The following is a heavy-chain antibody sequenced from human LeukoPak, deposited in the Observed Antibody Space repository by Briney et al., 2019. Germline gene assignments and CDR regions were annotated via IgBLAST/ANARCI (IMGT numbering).Heavy chain of an antibody. CDR1: GFTFSSYS. CDR3: ARDQSGSSPSKDY. CDR2: ISSSSSYI. D-gene: IGHD1-26*01. J-gene: IGHJ4*02. V-gene: IGHV3-21*04. Sequence: GGSLRLSCAASGFTFSSYSMNWVRQAPGKGLEWVSSISSSSSYIYYADSVKGRFTISRDNAKNSLYLQMNSLRAEDTALYYCARDQSGSSPSKDYWGQGTLVTVSS.